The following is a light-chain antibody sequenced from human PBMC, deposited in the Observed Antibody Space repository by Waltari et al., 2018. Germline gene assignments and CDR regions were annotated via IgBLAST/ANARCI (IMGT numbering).Light chain of an antibody. CDR1: RSNLGSNT. CDR2: VNN. J-gene: IGLJ3*02. CDR3: AAWDVSLNGVV. Sequence: SVLTQAPSASGTPGQSVAISFYGRRSNLGSNTVNWYQQVPGTAPKLLIYVNNDRPSGVPDRFSGSKSGTSASLAISGLQSEDEADYYCAAWDVSLNGVVFGGGTKVTVL. V-gene: IGLV1-44*01.